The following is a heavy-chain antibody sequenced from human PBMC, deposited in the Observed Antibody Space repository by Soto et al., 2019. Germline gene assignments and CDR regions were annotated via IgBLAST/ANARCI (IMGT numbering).Heavy chain of an antibody. CDR2: INPSGGST. V-gene: IGHV1-46*01. D-gene: IGHD3-10*01. CDR3: ARGDGSGSHYYYGMDV. J-gene: IGHJ6*02. CDR1: GYTFTSYY. Sequence: ASVKVSCKASGYTFTSYYMHWVRQAPGQGLEWMGIINPSGGSTSYAQKFQGRVTMTRDTSTSTVYMELSSLRSEDTAVYYCARGDGSGSHYYYGMDVWGQGTTVTVSS.